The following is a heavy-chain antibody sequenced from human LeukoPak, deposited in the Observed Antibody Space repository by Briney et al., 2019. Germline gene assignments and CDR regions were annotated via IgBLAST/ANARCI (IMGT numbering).Heavy chain of an antibody. J-gene: IGHJ4*02. CDR3: ASQTGNNVSGYYFDY. CDR2: INHSGST. D-gene: IGHD1-1*01. Sequence: PSETLSLTCAVYGGSFSGYYWSWIRQPPGKGLEWIGEINHSGSTNYYPSLKSRVTISVDTSKNQFSLKLSSVTAADTAVYYCASQTGNNVSGYYFDYWGQGTLVTVSS. V-gene: IGHV4-34*01. CDR1: GGSFSGYY.